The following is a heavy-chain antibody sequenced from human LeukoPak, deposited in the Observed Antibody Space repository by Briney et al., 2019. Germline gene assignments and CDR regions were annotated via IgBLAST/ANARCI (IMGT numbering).Heavy chain of an antibody. CDR1: GFTFSYYW. CDR2: ISGDGSST. J-gene: IGHJ2*01. CDR3: ARTYLVGWYFDL. Sequence: GGSLRLSCAASGFTFSYYWMRWVRQAPGKGLVWVSRISGDGSSTNYADSVKGRVTISRDNAKNTLYLQMNSLRAEDTAVYYCARTYLVGWYFDLWGRGTLVTVSS. V-gene: IGHV3-74*01. D-gene: IGHD3-16*01.